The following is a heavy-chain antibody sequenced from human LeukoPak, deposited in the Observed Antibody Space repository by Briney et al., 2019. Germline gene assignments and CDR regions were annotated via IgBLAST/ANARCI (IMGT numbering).Heavy chain of an antibody. J-gene: IGHJ4*02. CDR3: ARGVGYYDSSGYGY. V-gene: IGHV1-18*01. CDR2: ISAYNGNT. Sequence: ALVKVSCKASGYTFTSYGISWVRQAPGQGLEWMGWISAYNGNTNYAQKLQGRVTMTTDTSTSTAYMEPRSLRSDDTAVYYCARGVGYYDSSGYGYWGQGTLVTVSS. D-gene: IGHD3-22*01. CDR1: GYTFTSYG.